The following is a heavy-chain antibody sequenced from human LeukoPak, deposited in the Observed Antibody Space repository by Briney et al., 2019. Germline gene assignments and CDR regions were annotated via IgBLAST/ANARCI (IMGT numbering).Heavy chain of an antibody. V-gene: IGHV1-8*03. CDR3: ARGSGYDNEIDY. CDR2: MSPNSGNT. J-gene: IGHJ4*02. Sequence: ASVKVSCKASGYTFTSYDINWVRQAPGQGLEWMGWMSPNSGNTGYAQKFQGRVTITRNTSISTAYMELSSLRSEDTAVYYCARGSGYDNEIDYWGQGTLVTVSS. D-gene: IGHD5-12*01. CDR1: GYTFTSYD.